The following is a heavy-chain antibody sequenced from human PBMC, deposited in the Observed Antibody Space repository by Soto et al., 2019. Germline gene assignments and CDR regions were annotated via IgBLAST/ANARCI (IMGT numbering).Heavy chain of an antibody. CDR1: GYTLTSYG. Sequence: QVQLVQSGAEVKKPGASVKVSCKASGYTLTSYGISWVRQAPGQGLEWMGWISAYNGNTNYAQKLQGRVTMTTDTSTSTAYMELRSMRSDDTAVYYCARDPDYKSYYYYGMDVWGQGTTVTVSS. V-gene: IGHV1-18*01. D-gene: IGHD4-4*01. CDR3: ARDPDYKSYYYYGMDV. J-gene: IGHJ6*02. CDR2: ISAYNGNT.